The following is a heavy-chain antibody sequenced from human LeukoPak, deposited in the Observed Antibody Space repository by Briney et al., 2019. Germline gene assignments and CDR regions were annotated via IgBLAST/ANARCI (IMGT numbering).Heavy chain of an antibody. J-gene: IGHJ4*02. V-gene: IGHV3-30*18. CDR2: ISYDGSNK. CDR3: AKDLWSMTTPGALNY. D-gene: IGHD4-17*01. Sequence: GGSLRLSRAASGFTFRSYGMQWVRQAPGKGLEWVAVISYDGSNKFHADSVKGRFTISRDNSKNTVYLQMNSLRGEDTAVYYCAKDLWSMTTPGALNYWGQGTLVTVSS. CDR1: GFTFRSYG.